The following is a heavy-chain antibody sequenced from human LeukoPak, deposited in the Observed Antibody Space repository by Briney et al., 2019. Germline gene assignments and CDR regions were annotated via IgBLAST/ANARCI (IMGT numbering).Heavy chain of an antibody. V-gene: IGHV3-33*01. Sequence: GGSLRLSCAASGFTFSSYGMHWVRQAPGKGLEWVAVIWYDGSNKYYADSVKGRFTISRDNSKNTLYLQMNSLRAEDTAVYYCARDPVRSQLADAFDTWGQGTMVTVSS. CDR1: GFTFSSYG. CDR2: IWYDGSNK. D-gene: IGHD1-1*01. CDR3: ARDPVRSQLADAFDT. J-gene: IGHJ3*02.